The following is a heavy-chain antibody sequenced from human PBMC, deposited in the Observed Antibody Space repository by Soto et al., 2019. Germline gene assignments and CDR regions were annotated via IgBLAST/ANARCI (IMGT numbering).Heavy chain of an antibody. V-gene: IGHV1-3*01. CDR3: ASGDLPGYSSGSCYFDY. CDR1: GYTFTSYA. Sequence: ASVKVSCKASGYTFTSYAMHWVRQAPGQRLEWMGWINAGNGNTKYSQKFQGRVTITRDTSASTAYMELSSLRSEDTAVYYCASGDLPGYSSGSCYFDYWGQGTLVTVSS. CDR2: INAGNGNT. D-gene: IGHD6-19*01. J-gene: IGHJ4*02.